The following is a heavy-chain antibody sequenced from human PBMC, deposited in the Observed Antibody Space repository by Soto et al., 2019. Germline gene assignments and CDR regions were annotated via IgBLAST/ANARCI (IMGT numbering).Heavy chain of an antibody. D-gene: IGHD3-16*01. CDR2: VKEDGSEL. J-gene: IGHJ4*02. V-gene: IGHV3-7*01. Sequence: GESLKISCAVSGFNVMSYWMSWVRQAPGKGLEWVASVKEDGSELYYLHSVRGRFSISRDSAGNALHLTMNYLSAEDTGVYFCARDIGFDYVNWGQGIPVTVSS. CDR1: GFNVMSYW. CDR3: ARDIGFDYVN.